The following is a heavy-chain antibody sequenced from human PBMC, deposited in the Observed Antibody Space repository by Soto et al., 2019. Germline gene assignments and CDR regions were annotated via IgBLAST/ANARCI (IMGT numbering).Heavy chain of an antibody. CDR2: IYYSGRT. J-gene: IGHJ4*02. Sequence: QVQLQESGPGLVKPSQTLSLPYTVSGGSISSGDYYWSWIRQPPGKGLEWIGYIYYSGRTYYNPSLKSRVTISVDTSKNQCSLTLSSVTAADTAVYYCARAVRGRYYDYWGQGTLVTVSS. V-gene: IGHV4-30-4*01. CDR1: GGSISSGDYY. D-gene: IGHD1-26*01. CDR3: ARAVRGRYYDY.